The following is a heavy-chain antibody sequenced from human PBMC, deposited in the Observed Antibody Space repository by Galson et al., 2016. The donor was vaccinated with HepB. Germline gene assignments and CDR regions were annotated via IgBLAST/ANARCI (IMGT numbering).Heavy chain of an antibody. Sequence: SVKVSCKASGYTFRSYGISWVRQAPGQGLEWMGWISAYDGAPKYAQKFQGRVTTTTDTSTSTAYMELRRLRSDDTAMYYCGRTHSSGWYAGDKWGQGTLVTVSS. D-gene: IGHD6-13*01. CDR2: ISAYDGAP. CDR3: GRTHSSGWYAGDK. CDR1: GYTFRSYG. J-gene: IGHJ4*02. V-gene: IGHV1-18*04.